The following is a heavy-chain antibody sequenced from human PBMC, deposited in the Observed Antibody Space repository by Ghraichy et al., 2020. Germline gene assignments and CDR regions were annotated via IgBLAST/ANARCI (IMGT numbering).Heavy chain of an antibody. D-gene: IGHD2-2*02. Sequence: SETLSLTCAVYGGSFSGYYWSWIRQPPGKGLEWIGEINHSGSTNYNPSLKSRVTISVDTSKNQFSLQLSSVTAADTAVYYCARGGVVVPAAINRRHWFDPWGQGTLVTVSS. V-gene: IGHV4-34*01. CDR3: ARGGVVVPAAINRRHWFDP. CDR2: INHSGST. CDR1: GGSFSGYY. J-gene: IGHJ5*02.